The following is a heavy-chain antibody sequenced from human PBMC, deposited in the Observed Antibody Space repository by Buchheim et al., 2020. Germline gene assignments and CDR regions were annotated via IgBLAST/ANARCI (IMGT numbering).Heavy chain of an antibody. J-gene: IGHJ4*02. CDR2: IWYDGSNK. D-gene: IGHD6-13*01. CDR1: GFTFSSYG. V-gene: IGHV3-33*01. Sequence: QVQLVESGGGVVQPGRSLGLSCTASGFTFSSYGMHWVRQAPGKGLEWVAVIWYDGSNKYSADSVKGRFTISRANSKNTLYLQMNSLRAEDTAVYYCARVVIDQGLAAAGTGNFDYWGQGTL. CDR3: ARVVIDQGLAAAGTGNFDY.